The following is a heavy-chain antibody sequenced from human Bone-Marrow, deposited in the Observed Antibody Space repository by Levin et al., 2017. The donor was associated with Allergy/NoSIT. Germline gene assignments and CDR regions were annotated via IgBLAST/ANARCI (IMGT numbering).Heavy chain of an antibody. D-gene: IGHD6-13*01. Sequence: GGSLRLSCEASGFTFSTYSMHWVRQAPGKGLEWVAVLSSDGRNTYYADSVKGRFTISRDNSKSTLFLQMNSLGPEDMAVYYCAKPGIPSSKWYFDLWGRGTLVTVSS. CDR2: LSSDGRNT. CDR1: GFTFSTYS. CDR3: AKPGIPSSKWYFDL. J-gene: IGHJ2*01. V-gene: IGHV3-30*18.